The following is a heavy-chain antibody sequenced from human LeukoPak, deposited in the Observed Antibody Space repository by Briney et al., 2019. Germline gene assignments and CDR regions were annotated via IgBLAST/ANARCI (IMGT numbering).Heavy chain of an antibody. Sequence: SETLSLTCTVSGGSISSYYWSWIRQPAGKGLEWIGRIYTSGSTNYNPSLKSRVTMSVDTSKNQFSLKLSSVTAADTAVYYCARDGEWLQSYRGYFDYWGQGTLVTVSS. J-gene: IGHJ4*02. CDR2: IYTSGST. V-gene: IGHV4-4*07. CDR3: ARDGEWLQSYRGYFDY. D-gene: IGHD5-24*01. CDR1: GGSISSYY.